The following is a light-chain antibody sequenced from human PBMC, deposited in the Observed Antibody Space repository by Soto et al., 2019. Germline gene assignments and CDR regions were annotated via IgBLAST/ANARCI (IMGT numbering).Light chain of an antibody. CDR3: LQYDNYPLT. Sequence: DIQMTQSPATLSASVGDRVTITCRASQSVRSWLAWYQQKPGTAPKLLIFDASRLESGVPSRFSGSASGTEFTLTISSLQPDDFATYYCLQYDNYPLTFGGGTKVDI. CDR1: QSVRSW. CDR2: DAS. V-gene: IGKV1-5*01. J-gene: IGKJ4*01.